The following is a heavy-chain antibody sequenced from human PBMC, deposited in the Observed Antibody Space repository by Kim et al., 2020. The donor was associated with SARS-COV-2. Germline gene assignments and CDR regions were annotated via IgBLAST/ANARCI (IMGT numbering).Heavy chain of an antibody. Sequence: ASVKVSCKASGYTFTDYYIHWVRQAPGQGLEWMGWINPYSGDTNYAQKFQGRVTMTRDTSISTPYVELSSLRSDDTAVYYCARSAHFWSGHYLYFWGQGTLITVSP. D-gene: IGHD3-3*01. V-gene: IGHV1-2*02. CDR2: INPYSGDT. CDR1: GYTFTDYY. J-gene: IGHJ4*02. CDR3: ARSAHFWSGHYLYF.